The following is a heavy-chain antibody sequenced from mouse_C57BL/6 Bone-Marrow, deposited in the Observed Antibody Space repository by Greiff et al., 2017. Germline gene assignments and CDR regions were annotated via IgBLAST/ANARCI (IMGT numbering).Heavy chain of an antibody. D-gene: IGHD2-2*01. J-gene: IGHJ4*01. CDR3: AGSYGYDDAMDY. CDR1: GYTFTSYW. Sequence: QVQLQQPGAELVKPGASVKMSCKASGYTFTSYWITWVKQRPGQGLEWIGDIYPGSGSTNYNEKFKSKATLTVDTSSSTAYMQLSSLTSEDSAVYYCAGSYGYDDAMDYWGQGTSVTVSS. CDR2: IYPGSGST. V-gene: IGHV1-55*01.